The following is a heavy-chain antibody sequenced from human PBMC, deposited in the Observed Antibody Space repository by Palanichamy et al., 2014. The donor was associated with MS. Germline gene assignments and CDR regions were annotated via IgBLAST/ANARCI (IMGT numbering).Heavy chain of an antibody. CDR1: GFTFSSYS. CDR2: ISRDSSYI. V-gene: IGHV3-21*01. J-gene: IGHJ3*02. D-gene: IGHD5-12*01. Sequence: EVQLVESGGGLVKPGGSLRLSCAASGFTFSSYSMNWVRQAPGKGLEWVSSISRDSSYIYYADSLKGRFTISRDNAKNSLYLQMSSLRAEDTAVYYCARVSVPAHPNYSGYDWWPLDIWGQGTMVTVSS. CDR3: ARVSVPAHPNYSGYDWWPLDI.